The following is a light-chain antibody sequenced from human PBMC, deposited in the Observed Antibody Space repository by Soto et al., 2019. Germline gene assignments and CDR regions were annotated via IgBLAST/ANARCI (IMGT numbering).Light chain of an antibody. CDR1: QSISSY. V-gene: IGKV1-39*01. J-gene: IGKJ2*01. Sequence: DIQMTQSPSSLSASIGDRVTITCRASQSISSYLHWYQQKPGKAPKLLLYAASSLQSGVPSRFSGSRSGTDFTLTINSLQPEDFATYYCQQSYSTPQTFGQGTKLEIK. CDR2: AAS. CDR3: QQSYSTPQT.